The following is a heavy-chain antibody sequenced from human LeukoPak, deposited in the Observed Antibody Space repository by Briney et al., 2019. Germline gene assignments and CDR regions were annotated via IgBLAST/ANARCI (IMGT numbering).Heavy chain of an antibody. V-gene: IGHV1-24*01. D-gene: IGHD3-22*01. CDR1: GYTLTELS. Sequence: ASVKVSCKVSGYTLTELSMHWVRQAPGKGLEWMGGFDPEDGVTIYAQKFQGRVTMTEDTSTDTAYMELSSLRSEDTAVYYCATDLQGPYYYDSSGYYYWGQGTLVTVSS. J-gene: IGHJ4*02. CDR2: FDPEDGVT. CDR3: ATDLQGPYYYDSSGYYY.